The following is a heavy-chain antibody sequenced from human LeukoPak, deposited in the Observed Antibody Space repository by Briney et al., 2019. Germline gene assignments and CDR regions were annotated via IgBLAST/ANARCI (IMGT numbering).Heavy chain of an antibody. D-gene: IGHD3-3*01. Sequence: GGSLRLSCAASGFTFSSYGMHWVRQAPGKGLEWVAVIWYDGSNKYYADSVKGRFTISRDNSKNTLYLQMNSLRDEDTAVYYCARVRLEYYDFWSRFDPWGQGTLVTVSS. CDR3: ARVRLEYYDFWSRFDP. V-gene: IGHV3-33*01. J-gene: IGHJ5*02. CDR2: IWYDGSNK. CDR1: GFTFSSYG.